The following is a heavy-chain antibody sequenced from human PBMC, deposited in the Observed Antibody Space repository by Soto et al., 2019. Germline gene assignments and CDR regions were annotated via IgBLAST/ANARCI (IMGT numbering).Heavy chain of an antibody. CDR2: INAGNGNT. CDR1: GYTFTSYA. CDR3: AIIRLTGYSRPFDY. D-gene: IGHD3-9*01. J-gene: IGHJ4*02. Sequence: ASVKVSCKASGYTFTSYAMHWVRQAPGQRLEWMGWINAGNGNTKYSQKFQGRVTITRDTSASTAYMELSSLRSEDTAVYYCAIIRLTGYSRPFDYWGQGTLVTVAS. V-gene: IGHV1-3*01.